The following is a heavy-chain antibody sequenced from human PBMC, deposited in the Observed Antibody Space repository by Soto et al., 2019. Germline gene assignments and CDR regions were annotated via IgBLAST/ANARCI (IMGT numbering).Heavy chain of an antibody. J-gene: IGHJ6*04. Sequence: GESLKISCRGSGYSFSSYWIGWVRQMPGKGLEWMGIIYPADSETRYSPSFQGRVTISADKSISTAYLQWSSLKASDTAMYYCARQLMAYGMDVWGKGTTVTVSS. D-gene: IGHD3-10*01. CDR1: GYSFSSYW. V-gene: IGHV5-51*01. CDR3: ARQLMAYGMDV. CDR2: IYPADSET.